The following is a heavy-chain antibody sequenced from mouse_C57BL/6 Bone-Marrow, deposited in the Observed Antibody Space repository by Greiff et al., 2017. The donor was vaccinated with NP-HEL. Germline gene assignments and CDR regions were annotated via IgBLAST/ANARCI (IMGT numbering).Heavy chain of an antibody. CDR3: ARGGSSRAWFAY. V-gene: IGHV1-82*01. CDR2: IYPGDGDT. Sequence: QVQLQQSGPELVKPGASVKISCKASGYAFSSSWMNWVKQRPGKGLEWIGRIYPGDGDTNYNGKFKGKATLTADKSSSTAYMQLSSLTSEDSAVYFCARGGSSRAWFAYWGQGTLVTVSA. CDR1: GYAFSSSW. D-gene: IGHD1-1*01. J-gene: IGHJ3*01.